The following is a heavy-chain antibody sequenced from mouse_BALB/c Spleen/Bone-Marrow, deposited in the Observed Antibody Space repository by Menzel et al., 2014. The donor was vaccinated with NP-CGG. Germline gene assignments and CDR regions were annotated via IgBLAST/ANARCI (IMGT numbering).Heavy chain of an antibody. V-gene: IGHV1-69*01. CDR1: GYTFTDNW. CDR3: ARGGHDFSLDY. D-gene: IGHD2-4*01. CDR2: IDTSDSYT. Sequence: QVQLQQPGAELGMPGASVKMSCKASGYTFTDNWIYWVKQRPGQGPEWIGAIDTSDSYTNYNQKFMGKASLTVDASSSTAYVQVSSLTSDGSAVYYCARGGHDFSLDYWGQGTSVTVSS. J-gene: IGHJ4*01.